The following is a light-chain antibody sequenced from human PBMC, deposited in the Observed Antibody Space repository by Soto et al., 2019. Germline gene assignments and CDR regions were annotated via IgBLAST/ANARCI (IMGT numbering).Light chain of an antibody. Sequence: EIGLTQSPGTLSLSPGQRATLSCRTSRSVSSNFLAWYQNKPGQAPRLLSYGASSRATGIPDRFSVSGSGTDFTLTISRLEPEDFAVYYCQQYGSSPGTFGQGTKVEIK. CDR2: GAS. V-gene: IGKV3-20*01. CDR3: QQYGSSPGT. J-gene: IGKJ1*01. CDR1: RSVSSNF.